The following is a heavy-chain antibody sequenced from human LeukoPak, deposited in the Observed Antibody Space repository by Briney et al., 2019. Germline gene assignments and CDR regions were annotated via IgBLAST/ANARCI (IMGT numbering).Heavy chain of an antibody. CDR1: GGSLSSYY. V-gene: IGHV4-59*01. CDR3: ARGHNWGSPPPDY. D-gene: IGHD7-27*01. J-gene: IGHJ4*02. Sequence: PSETLSLTCTVSGGSLSSYYWSWIRQPPGKGLEWIGHIYYSGSTNYNPSLKSRVTISVDTSKNQFSLKLSSVTAADTAVYYCARGHNWGSPPPDYWGQGTLVTVSS. CDR2: IYYSGST.